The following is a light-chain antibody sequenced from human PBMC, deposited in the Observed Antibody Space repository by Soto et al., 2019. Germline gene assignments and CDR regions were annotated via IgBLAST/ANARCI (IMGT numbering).Light chain of an antibody. CDR1: SSDIGRYNY. V-gene: IGLV2-8*01. CDR3: SSYAGGNNFKV. J-gene: IGLJ3*02. Sequence: QSALTQPPSASGSPGQSATISCTGTSSDIGRYNYVSWYQQHPGKAPKLIIYEVNKRPSGVPDRFSGSKSGNAASLTVSGLQAEDEADYYCSSYAGGNNFKVFGGGTQLTVL. CDR2: EVN.